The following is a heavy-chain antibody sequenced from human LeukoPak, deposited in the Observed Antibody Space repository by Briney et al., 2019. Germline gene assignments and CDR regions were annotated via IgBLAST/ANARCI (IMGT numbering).Heavy chain of an antibody. Sequence: PGRSLRLSCAASGFTFSSYAMHWVRQAPGKGLEWVAVISYDGTTKYYADPVKGRFTISRENSKNTLYLQMNSLRVEDTAVYYCAGVSVPMVYVTHYFDYWGQGTQVTVSS. CDR2: ISYDGTTK. CDR1: GFTFSSYA. V-gene: IGHV3-30*04. CDR3: AGVSVPMVYVTHYFDY. J-gene: IGHJ4*02. D-gene: IGHD2-8*01.